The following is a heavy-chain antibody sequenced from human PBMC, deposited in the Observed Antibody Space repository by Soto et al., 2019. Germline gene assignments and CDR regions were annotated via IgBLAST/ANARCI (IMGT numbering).Heavy chain of an antibody. Sequence: VGSLRLSCAASGFTFSSYAMSWVRQAPGKGLEWVSAISGSGGSTYYADSVKGRFTISRDNSKNTLYLQMNSLRAEDTAVYYCAKKASGTRPSYYYYYMDVWGKGTTVTVSS. J-gene: IGHJ6*03. CDR1: GFTFSSYA. CDR2: ISGSGGST. D-gene: IGHD3-3*01. V-gene: IGHV3-23*01. CDR3: AKKASGTRPSYYYYYMDV.